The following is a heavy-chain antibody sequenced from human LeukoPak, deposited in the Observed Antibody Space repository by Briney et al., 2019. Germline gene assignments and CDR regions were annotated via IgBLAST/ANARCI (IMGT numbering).Heavy chain of an antibody. CDR3: ARAVAGTIDY. CDR2: ISGGGGST. J-gene: IGHJ4*02. D-gene: IGHD6-19*01. V-gene: IGHV3-23*01. Sequence: GGSLRLSCAASGIILSSYWMSWVRQAPGKGLEWVSVISGGGGSTYYGDSVKGRFTISRDNSKNTLYLQMNSLRAEDTAVYYCARAVAGTIDYWGQGTLVTVSS. CDR1: GIILSSYW.